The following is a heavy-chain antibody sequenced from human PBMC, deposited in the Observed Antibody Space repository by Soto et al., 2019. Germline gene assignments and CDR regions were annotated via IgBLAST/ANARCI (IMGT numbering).Heavy chain of an antibody. CDR1: GFTFSNAW. J-gene: IGHJ6*02. CDR2: IKSKTDGGTT. Sequence: EVQLVESGGGLVKPGGSLRLSCAASGFTFSNAWMSWVRQAPGKGLEWVGRIKSKTDGGTTDYAAPVKGRFTISRDDSKNTLYLQMNSLKTEDTAVYYCTKDERIAAAGSERVDVWGQGTTVTVSS. V-gene: IGHV3-15*01. CDR3: TKDERIAAAGSERVDV. D-gene: IGHD6-13*01.